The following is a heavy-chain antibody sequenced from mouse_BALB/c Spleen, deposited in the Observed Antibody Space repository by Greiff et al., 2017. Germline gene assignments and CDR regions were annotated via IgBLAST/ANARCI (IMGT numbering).Heavy chain of an antibody. CDR2: INSNGGST. Sequence: EVQLVESGGGLVQPGGSLKLSCAASGFTFSSYGMSWVRQTPDKRLELVATINSNGGSTYYPDSVKGRFTISRDNAKNTLYLQMSSLKSEDTAMYYYARNGYYVGTPFAYWGQGTLVTVSA. CDR1: GFTFSSYG. V-gene: IGHV5-6-3*01. CDR3: ARNGYYVGTPFAY. D-gene: IGHD2-3*01. J-gene: IGHJ3*01.